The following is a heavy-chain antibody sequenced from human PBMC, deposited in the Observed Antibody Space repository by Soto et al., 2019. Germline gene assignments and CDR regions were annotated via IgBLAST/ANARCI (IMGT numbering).Heavy chain of an antibody. Sequence: GASVKVSCKASGGTFSSYAISWVRQAPGQGLEWMGGIIPIFGTANYAQKFQGRVKITAEESRSTAYMELSSLRSEDRAVYYCAVGDYYESGGPMGVFVIWGQGTMVTV. CDR3: AVGDYYESGGPMGVFVI. CDR1: GGTFSSYA. V-gene: IGHV1-69*13. D-gene: IGHD3-22*01. CDR2: IIPIFGTA. J-gene: IGHJ3*02.